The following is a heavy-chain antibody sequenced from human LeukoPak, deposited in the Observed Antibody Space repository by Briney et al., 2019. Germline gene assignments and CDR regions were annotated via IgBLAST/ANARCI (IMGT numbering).Heavy chain of an antibody. CDR3: ARRSDDYDSSAYYH. CDR2: INPSGTST. J-gene: IGHJ4*02. D-gene: IGHD3-22*01. Sequence: ASVKVSCKASGYRFNSFYMHWVRQAPGQGLEWMGRINPSGTSTQYAQKFQGRVTMTRDTPISTAYMELSSLRSEDTAVYYCARRSDDYDSSAYYHWGQGTLVTVSS. CDR1: GYRFNSFY. V-gene: IGHV1-46*02.